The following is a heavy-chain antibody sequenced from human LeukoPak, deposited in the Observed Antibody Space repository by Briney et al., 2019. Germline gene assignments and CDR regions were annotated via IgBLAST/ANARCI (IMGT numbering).Heavy chain of an antibody. J-gene: IGHJ4*02. Sequence: GESLKISCKGSGYSFTSYWIGWVRQMPGKGLEWMGIIYPGDSDTRYSPSLQGQVTISADKSISTAYLQWSSLKASDTAMYYCARLDILTGYYSGKDYFDYWGQGTLVTVSS. V-gene: IGHV5-51*01. CDR3: ARLDILTGYYSGKDYFDY. D-gene: IGHD3-9*01. CDR2: IYPGDSDT. CDR1: GYSFTSYW.